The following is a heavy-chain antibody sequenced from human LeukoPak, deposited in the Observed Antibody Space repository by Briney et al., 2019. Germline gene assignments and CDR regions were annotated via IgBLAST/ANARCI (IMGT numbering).Heavy chain of an antibody. V-gene: IGHV1-24*01. CDR1: GYTLTELS. CDR2: FDPEDGET. CDR3: ATALFRGWGSYRIFDY. D-gene: IGHD3-16*02. Sequence: ASVKVSCKVSGYTLTELSMHWVRQAPGKGLEWMGGFDPEDGETIYAQKFQGRVTMTEDTSTDTAYMELSSLGSEDTAVYYCATALFRGWGSYRIFDYWAQGTRATVSS. J-gene: IGHJ4*02.